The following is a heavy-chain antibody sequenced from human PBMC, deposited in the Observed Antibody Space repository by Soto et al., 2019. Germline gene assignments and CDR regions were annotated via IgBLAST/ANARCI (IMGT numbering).Heavy chain of an antibody. D-gene: IGHD6-13*01. V-gene: IGHV2-5*02. J-gene: IGHJ5*02. Sequence: QITLKESGPTLVKPTQTLTLTCTFSGFSLSTSGVGVGWIRQPPGKALEWLALIYWDDDKRYSPSLKSRLTITKDTSKTQVVLTMTNMDPVDTATYYCAHSRYSSSWYVYRANWFDPWGQGTLVTVSS. CDR3: AHSRYSSSWYVYRANWFDP. CDR1: GFSLSTSGVG. CDR2: IYWDDDK.